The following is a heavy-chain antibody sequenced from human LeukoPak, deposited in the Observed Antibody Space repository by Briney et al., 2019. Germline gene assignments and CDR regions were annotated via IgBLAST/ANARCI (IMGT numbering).Heavy chain of an antibody. Sequence: GASVKVSCKVSGYTLTELSMHWVRQAPGKGLEWMGGFDPEDGETIYAQKFQGRVTMTRNTSISTAYMELSSLRSEDTAVYYCARGRDHYDSSGYYLRYFDYWGQGTLVTVSS. CDR3: ARGRDHYDSSGYYLRYFDY. V-gene: IGHV1-24*01. D-gene: IGHD3-22*01. J-gene: IGHJ4*02. CDR2: FDPEDGET. CDR1: GYTLTELS.